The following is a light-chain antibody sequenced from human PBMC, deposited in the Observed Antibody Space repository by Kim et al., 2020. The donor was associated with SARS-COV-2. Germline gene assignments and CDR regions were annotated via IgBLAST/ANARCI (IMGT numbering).Light chain of an antibody. CDR1: RWYVGGYDL. CDR3: CSYAGSSIVV. V-gene: IGLV2-23*02. CDR2: DVS. Sequence: GQSIAVCSTGTRWYVGGYDLVSWYLQLTCKAANILISDVSKRPSGVSNRFSGSKSGNTASLTISGLQAEDEADYYCCSYAGSSIVVFGGGTQLTVL. J-gene: IGLJ2*01.